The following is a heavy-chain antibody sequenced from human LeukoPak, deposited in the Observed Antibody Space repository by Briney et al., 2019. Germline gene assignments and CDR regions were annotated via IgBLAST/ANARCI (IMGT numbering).Heavy chain of an antibody. Sequence: PSETLSLTCTVSGGSISSYYWSWIRQPPGKGLEWIGYIYYSGSTNYNPSLKSRVTISVDTSKNQFSLKLSSVTAADTAAYYCARVNSRYYYYMDVWGKGTTVTVSS. J-gene: IGHJ6*03. CDR2: IYYSGST. V-gene: IGHV4-59*01. CDR3: ARVNSRYYYYMDV. CDR1: GGSISSYY.